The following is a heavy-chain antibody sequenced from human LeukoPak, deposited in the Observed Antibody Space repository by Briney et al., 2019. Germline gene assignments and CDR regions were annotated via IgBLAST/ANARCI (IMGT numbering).Heavy chain of an antibody. CDR3: TRDLYSYAYNSDGY. D-gene: IGHD5-18*01. Sequence: KTSETLSLTCTVSGYSISSDYYWGWIRQPPGKGLEWIGSIHHSGRTYYNPSLKSRVTISVDTSKNQFSLKLSSVTAADTAVYYCTRDLYSYAYNSDGYWGQGTLVTVSS. CDR1: GYSISSDYY. J-gene: IGHJ4*02. CDR2: IHHSGRT. V-gene: IGHV4-38-2*02.